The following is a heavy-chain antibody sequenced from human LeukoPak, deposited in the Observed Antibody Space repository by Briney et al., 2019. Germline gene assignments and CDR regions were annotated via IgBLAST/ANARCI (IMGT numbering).Heavy chain of an antibody. Sequence: GGSPRLSCAASGFTFSDYYMSWIRQAPGKGLEWVSYISGSSSYTNYADSVKGRFTISRDNAKNSLYLQMNSLRADDTAVYYCARDEGGYNSGWVGYWGQGTLVTVSS. V-gene: IGHV3-11*05. CDR1: GFTFSDYY. J-gene: IGHJ4*02. D-gene: IGHD6-19*01. CDR3: ARDEGGYNSGWVGY. CDR2: ISGSSSYT.